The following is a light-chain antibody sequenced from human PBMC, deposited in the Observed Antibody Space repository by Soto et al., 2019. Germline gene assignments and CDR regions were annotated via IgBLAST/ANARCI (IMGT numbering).Light chain of an antibody. Sequence: DIQMTQSPSSLSASVGDRVTITCRASQSISSYLNWYQQKPGKATKLLIYAASSLQSGVPSRFSGSGSGTDFTITISSLQPEDYATYYGQQSYSTPRTFGQGTRVEIQ. CDR2: AAS. V-gene: IGKV1-39*01. J-gene: IGKJ1*01. CDR1: QSISSY. CDR3: QQSYSTPRT.